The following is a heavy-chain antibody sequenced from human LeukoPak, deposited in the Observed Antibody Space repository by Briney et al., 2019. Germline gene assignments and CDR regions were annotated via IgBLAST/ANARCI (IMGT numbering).Heavy chain of an antibody. CDR3: AKAGSYGDLDY. Sequence: GGSLRLSCAASGFTFSSYGMPWVRQAPGKGLEWVAVISYDGSNKYYADSVKGRFTISRDNSKNTLYLQMNSLRAEDTAVYYCAKAGSYGDLDYWGQGTLVTVSS. V-gene: IGHV3-30*18. J-gene: IGHJ4*02. D-gene: IGHD4-17*01. CDR2: ISYDGSNK. CDR1: GFTFSSYG.